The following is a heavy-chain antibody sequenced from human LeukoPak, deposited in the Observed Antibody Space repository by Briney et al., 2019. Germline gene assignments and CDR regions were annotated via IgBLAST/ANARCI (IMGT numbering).Heavy chain of an antibody. Sequence: PSETLSLTCTVSGGSISSGDYYWSWIRQPPGKGLEWIGYIYYSGSTYYNPSLKSRVTISVDTSKNQFSLKLSSVTAADTAVYYCARETRYDILTGYFIYYFDYWGQGTLVIVSS. V-gene: IGHV4-30-4*01. D-gene: IGHD3-9*01. CDR1: GGSISSGDYY. CDR3: ARETRYDILTGYFIYYFDY. J-gene: IGHJ4*02. CDR2: IYYSGST.